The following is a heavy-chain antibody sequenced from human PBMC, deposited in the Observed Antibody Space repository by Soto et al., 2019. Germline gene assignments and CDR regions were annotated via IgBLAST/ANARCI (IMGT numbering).Heavy chain of an antibody. D-gene: IGHD6-19*01. Sequence: EVQLVESGGGLIQPGGSLRLSCAASGFSVSSKCMTWVRQAPGKGLEWVSVIYGGGTTYYADSVKGRFTISRDNSKNTLYLQMNSLRAEDTAVYYCVQTTGWPGFDFWGQGTLVTVSS. V-gene: IGHV3-53*01. J-gene: IGHJ4*02. CDR2: IYGGGTT. CDR3: VQTTGWPGFDF. CDR1: GFSVSSKC.